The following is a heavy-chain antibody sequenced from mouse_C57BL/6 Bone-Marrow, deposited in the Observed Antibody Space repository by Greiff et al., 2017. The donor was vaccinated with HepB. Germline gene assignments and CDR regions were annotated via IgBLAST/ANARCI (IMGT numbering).Heavy chain of an antibody. CDR2: INPYNGGT. J-gene: IGHJ2*01. V-gene: IGHV1-19*01. Sequence: EVKLMESGPVLVKPGASVKMSCKASGYTFTDYYMNWVKQSHGKSLEWIGVINPYNGGTSYNQKFKGKATLTVDKSSSTAYMELNSLTSEDSAVYYCARGEIRYYFDYWGQGTTLTVSS. CDR1: GYTFTDYY. CDR3: ARGEIRYYFDY.